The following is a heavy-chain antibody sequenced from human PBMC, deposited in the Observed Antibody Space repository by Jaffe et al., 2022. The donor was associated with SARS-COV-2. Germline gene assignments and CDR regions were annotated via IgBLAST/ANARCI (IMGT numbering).Heavy chain of an antibody. Sequence: EVQLVESGGGLVKPGGSLRLSCAASGFTFSSYSMNWVRQAPGKGLEWVSSISSSSSYIYYADSVKGRFTISRDNAKNSLYLQMNSLRAEDTAVYYCARVGGYSGYELHYYYYYGMDVWGQGTTVTVSS. V-gene: IGHV3-21*01. CDR3: ARVGGYSGYELHYYYYYGMDV. CDR2: ISSSSSYI. CDR1: GFTFSSYS. J-gene: IGHJ6*02. D-gene: IGHD5-12*01.